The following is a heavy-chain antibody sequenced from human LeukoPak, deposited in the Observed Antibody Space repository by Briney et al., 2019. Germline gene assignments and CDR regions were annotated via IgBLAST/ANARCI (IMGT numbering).Heavy chain of an antibody. J-gene: IGHJ5*02. D-gene: IGHD3-10*01. CDR3: ARGVSTRIRGVIS. CDR1: GFNFNNYW. V-gene: IGHV3-74*01. Sequence: GGSLRLSCAASGFNFNNYWMHWVRQVPGKGLMWVARITNDGSATSYADSVKGRFTISRDNAKNTLYLQMNSLRAEDTAVYYCARGVSTRIRGVISWGQGTRVTVSS. CDR2: ITNDGSAT.